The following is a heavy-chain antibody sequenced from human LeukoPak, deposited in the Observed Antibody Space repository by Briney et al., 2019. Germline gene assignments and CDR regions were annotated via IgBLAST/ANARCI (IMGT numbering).Heavy chain of an antibody. D-gene: IGHD2-2*01. CDR2: TYYRSKWYN. J-gene: IGHJ6*03. Sequence: SQTLSLTCAISGDSVSSNSAAWNWIRQSPSRGLEWLGRTYYRSKWYNDYAVSVKSRITINPDTSKNQFSLQLNSVTPEDTAVYYCARAYDCSSTSCYVPSYYMDVWGKGTTVTVPS. CDR3: ARAYDCSSTSCYVPSYYMDV. V-gene: IGHV6-1*01. CDR1: GDSVSSNSAA.